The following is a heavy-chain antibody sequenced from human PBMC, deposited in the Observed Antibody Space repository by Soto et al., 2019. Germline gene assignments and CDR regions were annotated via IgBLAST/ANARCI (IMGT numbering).Heavy chain of an antibody. CDR1: GFTFSSYA. CDR3: AKSPSSGYYFHGGKNAFDI. V-gene: IGHV3-23*01. J-gene: IGHJ3*02. D-gene: IGHD3-22*01. CDR2: ISGSGGST. Sequence: GGSLRLSCAASGFTFSSYAMSWVRQAPGKGLEWVSAISGSGGSTYYADSVKGRFTISRDNSKNTLYLQMNSLRAEDTAVYYCAKSPSSGYYFHGGKNAFDIWGQGTMVTVSS.